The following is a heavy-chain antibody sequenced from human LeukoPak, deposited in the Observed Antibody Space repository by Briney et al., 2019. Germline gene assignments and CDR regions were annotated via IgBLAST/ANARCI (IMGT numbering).Heavy chain of an antibody. CDR1: GFTFSNAW. D-gene: IGHD3-22*01. CDR3: TTDSPYYYDSSGYHPDY. CDR2: IKSKTDGGTT. J-gene: IGHJ4*02. Sequence: PGGSLRLSCAASGFTFSNAWMSWVRQAPGKGLEWVGRIKSKTDGGTTDYAAPVKGRFTISRDDSKNTLYLQMNSLKTEDTAVYYCTTDSPYYYDSSGYHPDYWGQGTLVTVSS. V-gene: IGHV3-15*01.